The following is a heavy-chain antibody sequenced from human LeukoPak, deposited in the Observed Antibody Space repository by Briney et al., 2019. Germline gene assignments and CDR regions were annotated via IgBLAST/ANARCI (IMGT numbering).Heavy chain of an antibody. Sequence: ASVKVSCKASVYTFTSYDINWVRPATGQGLEWMGWMNPNSGNTGYAQKFQGRVTMTRSTSVSTAYMELSNLTSEDTAVYYCARRSVGVRRTADYWGQGTLVTVSS. V-gene: IGHV1-8*01. D-gene: IGHD1-26*01. CDR1: VYTFTSYD. CDR2: MNPNSGNT. J-gene: IGHJ4*02. CDR3: ARRSVGVRRTADY.